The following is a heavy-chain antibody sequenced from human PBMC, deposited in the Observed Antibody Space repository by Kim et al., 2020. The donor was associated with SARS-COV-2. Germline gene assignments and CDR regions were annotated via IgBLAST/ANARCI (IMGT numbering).Heavy chain of an antibody. V-gene: IGHV4-59*08. CDR3: ARNNAFDI. D-gene: IGHD1-20*01. J-gene: IGHJ3*02. CDR1: GGSINHYH. Sequence: SETQSLTCTVSGGSINHYHWSWVRQPPGRGLEWIGYISDSGTSNYNPSLMSRVTMSIDTSKNQFSLRLTSVTAADTAIYYCARNNAFDIWGQGTMVTVSS. CDR2: ISDSGTS.